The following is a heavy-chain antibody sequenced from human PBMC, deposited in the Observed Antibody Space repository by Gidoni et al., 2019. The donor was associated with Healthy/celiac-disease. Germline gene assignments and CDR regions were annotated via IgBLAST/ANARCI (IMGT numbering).Heavy chain of an antibody. D-gene: IGHD2-2*01. CDR1: SSYA. CDR2: ISYDGSNK. CDR3: ARGEGRIVVVPAAPPPYNWFDP. V-gene: IGHV3-30*01. J-gene: IGHJ5*02. Sequence: SSYAMHWVRQAPGKGLELVAVISYDGSNKYYADSVKGRFTISRDNSKNTLYLQMNSLRAEDTAVYYCARGEGRIVVVPAAPPPYNWFDPWGQGTLVTVSS.